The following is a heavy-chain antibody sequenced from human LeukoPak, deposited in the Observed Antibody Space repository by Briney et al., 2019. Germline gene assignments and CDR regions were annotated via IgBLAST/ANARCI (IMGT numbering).Heavy chain of an antibody. CDR3: ARLVVAGNYFDY. J-gene: IGHJ4*02. CDR1: GGSTSSSSYY. V-gene: IGHV4-39*01. Sequence: PSETLSLTCTVSGGSTSSSSYYWGWIRQPPGKGLEWIGSIYYSGSTYYNPSLKSRVTISVDTSKNQFSLKLSSVTAADTAVYYCARLVVAGNYFDYWGQGTLVTVSS. D-gene: IGHD2-15*01. CDR2: IYYSGST.